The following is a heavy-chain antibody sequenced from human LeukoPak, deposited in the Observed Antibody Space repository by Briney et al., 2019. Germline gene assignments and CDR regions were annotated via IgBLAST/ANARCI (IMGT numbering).Heavy chain of an antibody. Sequence: GGSLRLSCAASGFTFSDHYMDWVRQAPGKGLEWVGRTKNKADSYITEYAASVKVRFTISRDDSKNSLNLQMNSLKSEDTAVYYCARETLDIRHFDYWGQGTLVTVSS. J-gene: IGHJ4*02. D-gene: IGHD3-3*01. CDR1: GFTFSDHY. CDR2: TKNKADSYIT. V-gene: IGHV3-72*01. CDR3: ARETLDIRHFDY.